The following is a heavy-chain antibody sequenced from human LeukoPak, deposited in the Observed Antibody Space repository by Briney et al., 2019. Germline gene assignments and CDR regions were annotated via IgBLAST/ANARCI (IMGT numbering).Heavy chain of an antibody. CDR2: IYYSGST. J-gene: IGHJ5*02. CDR3: ARDLDGIVGATLGKWFDP. V-gene: IGHV4-39*07. CDR1: GGSISSSSYY. Sequence: SETLSLTCTVSGGSISSSSYYWGWIRQPPGKGLEWIGSIYYSGSTYYNPSLKSRVTISVDTSKNQFSLKLSSVTAADTAAYYCARDLDGIVGATLGKWFDPWGQGTLVTVSS. D-gene: IGHD1-26*01.